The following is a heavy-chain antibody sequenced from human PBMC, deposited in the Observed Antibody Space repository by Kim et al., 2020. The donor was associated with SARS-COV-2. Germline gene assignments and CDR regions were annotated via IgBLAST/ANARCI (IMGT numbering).Heavy chain of an antibody. CDR3: STEGNTVGYFRQ. D-gene: IGHD5-12*01. V-gene: IGHV3-23*01. CDR2: INNAGRDT. CDR1: GFIFNDYA. Sequence: WGSLRLSCTGSGFIFNDYAISWVRQPLGRGLEWVSTINNAGRDTYYADSVKGRFTISRDKSRSTVSLQMNGLTAEDTAEYYCSTEGNTVGYFRQWGQGTLVSVSS. J-gene: IGHJ1*01.